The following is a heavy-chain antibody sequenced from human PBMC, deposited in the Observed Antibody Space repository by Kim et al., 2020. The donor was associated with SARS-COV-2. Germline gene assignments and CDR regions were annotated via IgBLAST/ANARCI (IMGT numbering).Heavy chain of an antibody. V-gene: IGHV1-2*04. D-gene: IGHD6-13*01. J-gene: IGHJ4*02. CDR2: INPNSGDT. CDR3: ARGSWNGDNFDY. Sequence: ASVKVSCTASGYSFTGHYVHWIRQAPGQGLEWMGWINPNSGDTNYAQKFQDWVTMTRDTSFSTAYMELSRLRSDDMAVYYCARGSWNGDNFDYWGQGTLVTVSS. CDR1: GYSFTGHY.